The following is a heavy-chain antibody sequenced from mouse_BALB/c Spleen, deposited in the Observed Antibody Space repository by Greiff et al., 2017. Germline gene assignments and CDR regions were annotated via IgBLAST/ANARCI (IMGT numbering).Heavy chain of an antibody. V-gene: IGHV1S22*01. CDR2: IYPGSGST. CDR3: TRAGNYFYYFDY. J-gene: IGHJ2*01. CDR1: GYTFTSYW. Sequence: LQQPGSELVRPGASVKLSCKASGYTFTSYWMHWVKQRHGQGLEWIGNIYPGSGSTNYDEKFKSKGTLTVDTSSSTAYMHLSSLTSEDSAVYYCTRAGNYFYYFDYWGQGTTLTVSS. D-gene: IGHD2-1*01.